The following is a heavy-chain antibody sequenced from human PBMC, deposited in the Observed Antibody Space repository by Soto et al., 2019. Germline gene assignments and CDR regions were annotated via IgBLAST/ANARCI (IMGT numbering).Heavy chain of an antibody. V-gene: IGHV4-59*08. J-gene: IGHJ4*02. Sequence: SETLSLTCTVSGGCISSYYWSWIRQPPGKGLEWIGYIYYSGSTNYNPSLKSRVTISVDTSKNQFSLKLSSVTAADTAVYYCARHGYGDYYFDYWGQGTLVTVSS. CDR1: GGCISSYY. D-gene: IGHD4-17*01. CDR3: ARHGYGDYYFDY. CDR2: IYYSGST.